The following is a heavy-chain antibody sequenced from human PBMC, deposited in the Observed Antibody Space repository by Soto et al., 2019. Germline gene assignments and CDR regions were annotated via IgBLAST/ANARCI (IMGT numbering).Heavy chain of an antibody. CDR3: AKDLFGSGPIDY. CDR2: ITGSGGST. CDR1: GFTFSSNT. J-gene: IGHJ4*02. D-gene: IGHD3-10*01. Sequence: VQLLESGGGLVHPGGSLRLSCAASGFTFSSNTMTWVRQAPGKGLEWVSGITGSGGSTYYADSVKGRFTISRDNSRNTLYLQMNSLRAEDTALYYCAKDLFGSGPIDYWGQGTLVTVSS. V-gene: IGHV3-23*01.